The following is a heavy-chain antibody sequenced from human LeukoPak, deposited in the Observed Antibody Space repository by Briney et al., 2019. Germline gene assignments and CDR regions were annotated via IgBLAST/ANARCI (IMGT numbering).Heavy chain of an antibody. J-gene: IGHJ6*03. CDR2: IYHSGST. CDR1: GYSISSGYY. Sequence: PSETLSLTCTVSGYSISSGYYWGWIRQPPGKGLKWIGSIYHSGSTYYNPSLKSRVTISVDTSKNRFSLKLSSVTAADTAVYYCARVVSSWSTYYYYYMDVWGKGTTVTVSS. D-gene: IGHD6-13*01. CDR3: ARVVSSWSTYYYYYMDV. V-gene: IGHV4-38-2*02.